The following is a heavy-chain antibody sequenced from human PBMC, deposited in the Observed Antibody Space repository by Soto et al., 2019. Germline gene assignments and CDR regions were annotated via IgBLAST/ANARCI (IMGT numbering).Heavy chain of an antibody. J-gene: IGHJ5*02. CDR3: ATEFYTRFGGYNSFDP. Sequence: ASVKVSCKASGYTFTGYYMHWVRQAPGQGLEWMGWINPNSGGTNYAQKFQGRVTMTRDTSISTAYMELSRLRSDDTAVYYCATEFYTRFGGYNSFDPWGQGTLVTVSS. CDR2: INPNSGGT. V-gene: IGHV1-2*02. CDR1: GYTFTGYY. D-gene: IGHD3-10*01.